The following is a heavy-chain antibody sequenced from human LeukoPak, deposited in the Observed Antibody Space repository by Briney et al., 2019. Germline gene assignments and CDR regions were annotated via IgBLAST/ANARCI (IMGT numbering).Heavy chain of an antibody. D-gene: IGHD3-22*01. V-gene: IGHV3-7*01. CDR1: GFTFSSYW. CDR3: ARSITMIVDWFDP. CDR2: IKQDGSEK. J-gene: IGHJ5*02. Sequence: GGSLRLSCAASGFTFSSYWMSWVRQAPGKGLEWVANIKQDGSEKYYVDSVKGRFTISRDNAKNSLYLQMNSLRAEDTAVYYCARSITMIVDWFDPWGQGTLVTVSS.